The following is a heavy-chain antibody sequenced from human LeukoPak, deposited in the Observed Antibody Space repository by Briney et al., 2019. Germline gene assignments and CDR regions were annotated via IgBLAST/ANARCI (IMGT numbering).Heavy chain of an antibody. CDR2: IGGLGSST. CDR3: ARDPGVVAFHYFDF. J-gene: IGHJ4*02. Sequence: SGGSLRLSCAASGFTFSSHAMAWVRQAPGKGLEWVSAIGGLGSSTYYGDSVKGRFTISRDNSKNTVYLQMDSLRVEDTAVYYCARDPGVVAFHYFDFWGQGTLFTVSS. CDR1: GFTFSSHA. V-gene: IGHV3-23*01. D-gene: IGHD3-3*01.